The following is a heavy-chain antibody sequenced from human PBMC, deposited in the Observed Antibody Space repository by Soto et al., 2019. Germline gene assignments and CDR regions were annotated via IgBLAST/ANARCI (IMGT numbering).Heavy chain of an antibody. CDR2: IYYTGAT. CDR3: ARVFSSGSGWMYYFDF. D-gene: IGHD6-25*01. Sequence: QVQLRESGPGLVEASGTLSLTCEVSTGSISSGNWWSWVRQPPGKGLEWIGEIYYTGATNYNPSLKSRITMTIDTSKDHFSLSLRSATAADTAVYYCARVFSSGSGWMYYFDFWGQGTLVSVSS. V-gene: IGHV4-4*02. CDR1: TGSISSGNW. J-gene: IGHJ4*02.